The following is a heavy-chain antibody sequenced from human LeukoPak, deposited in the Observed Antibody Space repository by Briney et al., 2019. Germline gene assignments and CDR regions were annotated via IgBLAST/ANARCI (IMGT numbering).Heavy chain of an antibody. CDR2: ISAYNGNT. V-gene: IGHV1-18*04. D-gene: IGHD3-9*01. J-gene: IGHJ4*02. CDR3: ARDSSNWYDILTGYYFPHDY. Sequence: ASVKVSCKASGYTFTSYGISWVRQAPGQGLEWMGWISAYNGNTNYAQKLQGRVTMTTDTSTSTAYMELRSLRSDDTAVYYCARDSSNWYDILTGYYFPHDYWGQGTLVTVPS. CDR1: GYTFTSYG.